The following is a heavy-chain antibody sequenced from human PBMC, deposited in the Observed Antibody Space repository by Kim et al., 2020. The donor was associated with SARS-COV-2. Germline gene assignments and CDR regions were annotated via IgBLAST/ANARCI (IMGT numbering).Heavy chain of an antibody. CDR3: ARAGLASNYWSTYYYYGMDV. V-gene: IGHV3-21*01. D-gene: IGHD4-4*01. J-gene: IGHJ6*02. CDR1: GFTFSSYS. CDR2: ISSSSSYI. Sequence: GGSLRLSCAASGFTFSSYSMNWVRQAPGKGLEWVSSISSSSSYIYYADSVKGRFTISRDNAKNSLYLQMNSLRAEDTAVYYCARAGLASNYWSTYYYYGMDVWGQGTTVTVSS.